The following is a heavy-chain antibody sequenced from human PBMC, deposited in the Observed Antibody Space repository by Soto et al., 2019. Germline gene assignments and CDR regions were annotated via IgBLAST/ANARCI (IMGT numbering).Heavy chain of an antibody. J-gene: IGHJ3*02. D-gene: IGHD6-13*01. CDR1: GGTFSSYA. Sequence: ASVKVSCKASGGTFSSYAISWVRQAPGQGLEWMGGIIPIFGTANYAQKFQGRVTITADESTSTAYMELSSLRSEDTAVYYCARRAAAGPQRAFDIWGQGTMVTVSS. CDR3: ARRAAAGPQRAFDI. V-gene: IGHV1-69*13. CDR2: IIPIFGTA.